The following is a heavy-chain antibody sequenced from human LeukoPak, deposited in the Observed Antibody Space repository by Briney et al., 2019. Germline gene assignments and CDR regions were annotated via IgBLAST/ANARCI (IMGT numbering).Heavy chain of an antibody. CDR3: ARTTRSWYEDNDAFDI. CDR2: IIPIFATA. CDR1: GGTFSSYA. Sequence: ASVKVSCKASGGTFSSYAISWVRQAPGQGLEWMGGIIPIFATANYAQKFQGRVTITRDTSASTANMELSSLRSEVTAVYYCARTTRSWYEDNDAFDIWGQGTTVTVSS. D-gene: IGHD6-13*01. J-gene: IGHJ3*02. V-gene: IGHV1-69*05.